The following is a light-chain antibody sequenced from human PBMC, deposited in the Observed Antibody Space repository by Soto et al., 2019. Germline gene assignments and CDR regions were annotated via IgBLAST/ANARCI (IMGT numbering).Light chain of an antibody. CDR3: QQRSNWPLT. CDR2: DVS. CDR1: QSVSSSY. Sequence: EIVLTQSPGTLSLSPGERATLSCRASQSVSSSYLAWYQQKPGQAPRLLIFDVSTRATGVPPRFSGSGSGTDFTLTIIGLEPEDFAIYYCQQRSNWPLTFGGGTKVDIK. V-gene: IGKV3D-20*02. J-gene: IGKJ4*01.